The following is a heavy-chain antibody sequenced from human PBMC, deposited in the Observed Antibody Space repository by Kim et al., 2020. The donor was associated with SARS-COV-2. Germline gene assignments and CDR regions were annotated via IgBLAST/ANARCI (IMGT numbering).Heavy chain of an antibody. J-gene: IGHJ6*02. Sequence: GGSLRLSCAAFGVSVSDAYMSWIRQAPGKGLEWVSVTYSDGSTDYADSVKGRFTVSRDNSKNTLSAEMNSLRAEDSAVYYCARDPGARNGMNVWGLGTTVTVSS. CDR1: GVSVSDAY. D-gene: IGHD3-10*01. CDR3: ARDPGARNGMNV. CDR2: TYSDGST. V-gene: IGHV3-53*01.